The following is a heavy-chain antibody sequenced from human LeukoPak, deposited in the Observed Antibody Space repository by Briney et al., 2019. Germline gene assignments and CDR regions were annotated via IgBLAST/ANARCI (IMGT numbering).Heavy chain of an antibody. CDR2: INTDGSST. Sequence: GGSLRLSCTVSGFTFSNYWIHWVRQAPGKGLVWVSHINTDGSSTTYADSVKGRFTISRDNAKNSLYLQMNSLRAEDTAVYYCARATPSLRYFDWLSSPFDYWGQGTLVTVSS. D-gene: IGHD3-9*01. CDR1: GFTFSNYW. J-gene: IGHJ4*02. V-gene: IGHV3-74*01. CDR3: ARATPSLRYFDWLSSPFDY.